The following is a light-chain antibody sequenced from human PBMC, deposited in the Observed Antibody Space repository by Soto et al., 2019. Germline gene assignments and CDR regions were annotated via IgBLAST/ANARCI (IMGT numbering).Light chain of an antibody. V-gene: IGLV1-40*01. CDR2: EVS. CDR3: ISYGGSNNYV. CDR1: SSNIGAEYD. Sequence: QSVLTQPPSVSGAPGQRVAISCTGSSSNIGAEYDVHWYQQHPGKAPKLIIYEVSKRPSGVPDRFSGSKSGDTASLTVSGLQAEDEADYYCISYGGSNNYVFGSGTKVTVL. J-gene: IGLJ1*01.